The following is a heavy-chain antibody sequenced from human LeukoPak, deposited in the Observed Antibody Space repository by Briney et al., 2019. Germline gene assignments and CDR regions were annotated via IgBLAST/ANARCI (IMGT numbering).Heavy chain of an antibody. CDR3: ARDKGGFNEVDY. D-gene: IGHD5-24*01. Sequence: PGGSLRLSCSASGFTFSSYEMNWVRQAPGKGLEWVSFISSGGSTMYYADSVKGRFTISRDNAENSLYLQMSSLRAEDTAVYYCARDKGGFNEVDYWGQGTLVTVSS. V-gene: IGHV3-48*03. CDR1: GFTFSSYE. CDR2: ISSGGSTM. J-gene: IGHJ4*02.